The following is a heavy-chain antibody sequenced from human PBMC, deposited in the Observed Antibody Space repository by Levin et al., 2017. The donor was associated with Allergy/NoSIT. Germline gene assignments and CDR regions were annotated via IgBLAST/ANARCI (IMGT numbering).Heavy chain of an antibody. CDR3: TADQNTYTISSEGWFDP. CDR2: IKSKTDGGTT. V-gene: IGHV3-15*01. Sequence: GGSLRLSCVASGYTFSNAWMSWVRQTPGKGLEWVGRIKSKTDGGTTDYAAPVKGRFTISRDDSKNTLYLQMNSLKGDDTAVYYCTADQNTYTISSEGWFDPWGQGTLVSVSS. J-gene: IGHJ5*02. CDR1: GYTFSNAW. D-gene: IGHD6-6*01.